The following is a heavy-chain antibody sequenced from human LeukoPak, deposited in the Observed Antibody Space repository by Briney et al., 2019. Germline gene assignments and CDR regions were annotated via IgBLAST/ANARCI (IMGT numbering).Heavy chain of an antibody. CDR2: IKPKTNGGTT. CDR1: GFSLSDAW. V-gene: IGHV3-15*01. J-gene: IGHJ4*02. D-gene: IGHD1-1*01. CDR3: TQLSRGY. Sequence: GGSLRLSCAASGFSLSDAWMSWVRQAPGKGLECVGRIKPKTNGGTTDYAEPVSDRFSVSRDGSKNTLYLQINSLTTEDTGLYYCTQLSRGYWGQGTQVTVSS.